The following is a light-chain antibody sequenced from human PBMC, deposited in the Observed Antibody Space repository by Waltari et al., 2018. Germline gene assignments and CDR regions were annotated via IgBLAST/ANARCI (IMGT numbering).Light chain of an antibody. CDR2: RVS. CDR1: QSLVHSDGNTY. Sequence: DVVMTQSPLSLPVTLGQPASTSCRSSQSLVHSDGNTYLNWFQQRPGQSPRRLFYRVSNRDSGVPDRFSGSGSGTDVTLKISRVEAEDVGVYYCMQGTHWPWTFGQGTKVEIK. J-gene: IGKJ1*01. V-gene: IGKV2-30*02. CDR3: MQGTHWPWT.